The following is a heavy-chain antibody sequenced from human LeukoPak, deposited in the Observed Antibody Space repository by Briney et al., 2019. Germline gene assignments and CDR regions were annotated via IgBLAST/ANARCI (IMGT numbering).Heavy chain of an antibody. CDR3: ARAPYSSSSWYYYYYMDV. Sequence: GESLQISCKGSGYSLTTYWIAWVRQMPGKGLEWMGIIYPGDSDTRYSPSFQGQVTISADKSISTAYLQWSSLKASDTAMYYCARAPYSSSSWYYYYYMDVWGKGTTVTVSS. D-gene: IGHD6-6*01. J-gene: IGHJ6*03. CDR2: IYPGDSDT. V-gene: IGHV5-51*01. CDR1: GYSLTTYW.